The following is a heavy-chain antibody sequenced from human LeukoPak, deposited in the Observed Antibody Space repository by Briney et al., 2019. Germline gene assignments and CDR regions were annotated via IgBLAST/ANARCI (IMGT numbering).Heavy chain of an antibody. CDR1: GFTFSSYA. V-gene: IGHV3-23*01. Sequence: GGSLRLSCAASGFTFSSYAMSWVRQAPGKGLEWVSAISGSGGSTYYAYSVKGRFTISRDNSKNTLYLQMNSLRAEDTAVYYCAKDLRHDSSGWNWGQGTLVTVSS. CDR3: AKDLRHDSSGWN. J-gene: IGHJ4*02. CDR2: ISGSGGST. D-gene: IGHD6-19*01.